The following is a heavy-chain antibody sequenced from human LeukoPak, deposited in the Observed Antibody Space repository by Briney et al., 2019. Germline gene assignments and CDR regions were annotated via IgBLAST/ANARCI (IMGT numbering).Heavy chain of an antibody. J-gene: IGHJ4*02. CDR3: ARGDRSGWYYFDY. CDR1: GGTFSSYA. V-gene: IGHV1-69*05. Sequence: SVKVSCKASGGTFSSYAISWVRQAPGQGLEWMGGIIPIFGTANYAQKFQGRVTITTDETTSTAYMELSSLRSEDTAVYYCARGDRSGWYYFDYWGQGTLVTVSS. CDR2: IIPIFGTA. D-gene: IGHD6-19*01.